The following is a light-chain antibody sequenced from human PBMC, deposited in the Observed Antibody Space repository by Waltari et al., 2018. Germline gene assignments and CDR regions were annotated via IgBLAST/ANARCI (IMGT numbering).Light chain of an antibody. CDR1: QSISST. J-gene: IGKJ2*01. Sequence: EIVMTQSPATLSVSPGERATLSCRASQSISSTLAWYQHTPGQAPRLLIYGASTRATGIPARFSGSASGTEFTLTISSVQSEDFAVYYCHHYNQWPYTFGQGTKLEIK. CDR3: HHYNQWPYT. CDR2: GAS. V-gene: IGKV3-15*01.